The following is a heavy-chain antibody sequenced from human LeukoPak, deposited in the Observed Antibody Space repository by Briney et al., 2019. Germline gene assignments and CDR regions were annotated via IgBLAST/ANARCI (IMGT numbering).Heavy chain of an antibody. J-gene: IGHJ4*02. V-gene: IGHV4-59*12. CDR1: GGSISSYY. CDR3: ARGPTTMTRAFDY. Sequence: SETLSLTCTVSGGSISSYYWSWIRQPPGKGLEWIGYIYYSGSTNYNPSLKSRVTMSVDTSKNQFSLKLSSVTAADTGVYYCARGPTTMTRAFDYWGQGTLVTVSS. D-gene: IGHD4-11*01. CDR2: IYYSGST.